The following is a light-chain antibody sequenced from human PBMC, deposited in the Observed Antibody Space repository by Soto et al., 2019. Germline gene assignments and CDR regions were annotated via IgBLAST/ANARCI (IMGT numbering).Light chain of an antibody. V-gene: IGKV1-8*01. Sequence: AIRMTQSPSSLSASTGDRVTITCRASQAINNYLAWYQQRPGEPPNLLIYGASTLQSGVPSRFSGTGSGTDFTLTINCLQSEDVATYYCQHYNSFPWTFGQGTKVEIK. CDR1: QAINNY. J-gene: IGKJ1*01. CDR2: GAS. CDR3: QHYNSFPWT.